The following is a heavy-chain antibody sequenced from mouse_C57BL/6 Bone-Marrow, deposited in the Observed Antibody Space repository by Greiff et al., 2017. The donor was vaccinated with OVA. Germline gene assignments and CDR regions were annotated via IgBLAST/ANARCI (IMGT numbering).Heavy chain of an antibody. CDR3: TRGYSYYYAMDY. CDR2: IDPETGGT. V-gene: IGHV1-15*01. J-gene: IGHJ4*01. CDR1: GYTFTDYE. D-gene: IGHD2-12*01. Sequence: QVQLQQSGAELVRPGASVTLSCKASGYTFTDYEMHWVKQTPVHGLEWIGAIDPETGGTAYNQKFKGKATLTVDKPSSTAYMELRSLTSEDSAVYYCTRGYSYYYAMDYWGRGTAVTVTA.